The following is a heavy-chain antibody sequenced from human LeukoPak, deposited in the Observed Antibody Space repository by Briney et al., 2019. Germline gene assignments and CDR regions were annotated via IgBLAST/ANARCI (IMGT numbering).Heavy chain of an antibody. CDR2: INPNSGGT. CDR3: ARSAVTTDAFDI. D-gene: IGHD1-14*01. J-gene: IGHJ3*02. Sequence: ASVKVSCKASGYTFTGYYMHWVRQARGQGLEWMGWINPNSGGTNYAQKFQGRVTMTRDTSISTAYMELSRLRSDDTAVYYCARSAVTTDAFDIWGQGTMVTVSS. V-gene: IGHV1-2*02. CDR1: GYTFTGYY.